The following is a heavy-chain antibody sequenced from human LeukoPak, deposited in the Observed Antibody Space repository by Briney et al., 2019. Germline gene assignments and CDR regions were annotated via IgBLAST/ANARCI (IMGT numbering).Heavy chain of an antibody. D-gene: IGHD2-2*02. CDR3: ARGVYHVFSDFDS. CDR1: GFTFSSYS. V-gene: IGHV3-21*01. CDR2: ISSSSSSSI. J-gene: IGHJ4*02. Sequence: PGGSLRLSCAASGFTFSSYSMTWVRQAPGKGLEWVSSISSSSSSSIYYADSVKARFTISRDDAKNSLFLQMNSLRAEDTAVYYCARGVYHVFSDFDSWGQGTLVTVSS.